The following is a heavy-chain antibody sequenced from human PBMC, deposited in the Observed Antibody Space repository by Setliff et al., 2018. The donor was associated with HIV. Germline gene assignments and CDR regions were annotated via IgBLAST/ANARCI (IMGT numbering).Heavy chain of an antibody. J-gene: IGHJ6*03. Sequence: RASVKVSCKASGYTFTAYYIHWVRQAPGQGLEWMGRINPNSGDSKYAQRFQGRVTMTRDTSINTAYMELNRLRSDDTAVYYCARGTTDAYNDGPLWYYYYYMDVWGKGTTVTVSS. CDR1: GYTFTAYY. D-gene: IGHD1-1*01. CDR3: ARGTTDAYNDGPLWYYYYYMDV. CDR2: INPNSGDS. V-gene: IGHV1-2*06.